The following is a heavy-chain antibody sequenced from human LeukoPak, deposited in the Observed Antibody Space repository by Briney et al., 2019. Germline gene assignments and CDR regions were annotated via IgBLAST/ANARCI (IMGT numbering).Heavy chain of an antibody. Sequence: GGSLRLSCAASGFTFSSYEMNWVRQAPGKGLEWVSYISSSGSTIYYADSVKGRFTISRDNAKNSLYLQMNSLRAEDTAVYYCARLYSSSSGLRASDYWGQGTLVTVSS. CDR2: ISSSGSTI. V-gene: IGHV3-48*03. CDR1: GFTFSSYE. J-gene: IGHJ4*02. D-gene: IGHD6-6*01. CDR3: ARLYSSSSGLRASDY.